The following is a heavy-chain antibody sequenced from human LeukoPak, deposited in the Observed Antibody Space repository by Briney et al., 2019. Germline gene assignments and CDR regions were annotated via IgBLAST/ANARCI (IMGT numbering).Heavy chain of an antibody. J-gene: IGHJ4*02. Sequence: PGGSLRLSCAASGFTFSSYWMTWVRQAPGKGLEWVANINQDGNEIYYMDSVKGRFTISRDNAKNSLYLQMNSLGAEDTAVYYCARENLIGDILTGYHLNFDYWGQGTLVTVSS. CDR3: ARENLIGDILTGYHLNFDY. CDR1: GFTFSSYW. CDR2: INQDGNEI. D-gene: IGHD3-9*01. V-gene: IGHV3-7*01.